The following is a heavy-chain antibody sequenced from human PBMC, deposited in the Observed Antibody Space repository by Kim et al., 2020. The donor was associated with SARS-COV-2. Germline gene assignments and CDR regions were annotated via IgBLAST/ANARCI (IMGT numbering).Heavy chain of an antibody. CDR2: ISYDGSNK. CDR3: ASLGGSGWYVPGY. J-gene: IGHJ4*02. D-gene: IGHD6-19*01. V-gene: IGHV3-30*04. CDR1: GFTFSSYA. Sequence: GGSLRLSCAASGFTFSSYAMHWVRQAPGKGLEWVAVISYDGSNKYYADSVKGRFTISRDNSKNTLYLQMNSLRAEDTAVYYCASLGGSGWYVPGYWGQGTLVTVSS.